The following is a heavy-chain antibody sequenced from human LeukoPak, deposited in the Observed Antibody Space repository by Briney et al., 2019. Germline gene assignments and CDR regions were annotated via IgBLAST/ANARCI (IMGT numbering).Heavy chain of an antibody. CDR2: INPSGGST. V-gene: IGHV1-46*01. Sequence: GASVKVSCKETGYTLTNYYIHWVRQAPGQGLEWMGIINPSGGSTNFAQKFQGRVTMTTDTSTITVYMELSSLRSEDTAVYYCAKWTTTYLDYWGQGTLVTVSS. D-gene: IGHD4-11*01. CDR1: GYTLTNYY. J-gene: IGHJ4*02. CDR3: AKWTTTYLDY.